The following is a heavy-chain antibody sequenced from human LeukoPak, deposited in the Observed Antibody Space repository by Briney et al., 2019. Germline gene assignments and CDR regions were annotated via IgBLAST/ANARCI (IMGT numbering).Heavy chain of an antibody. CDR2: VNPNSGNT. CDR1: GYIFADYF. D-gene: IGHD6-6*01. Sequence: GATVKVSCKTSGYIFADYFIFWVRQAPGQGLEWMGWVNPNSGNTRYAQKFQGRVTMTRNTSISTAYMELSSLRSEDTAVYYCARENLYSSSASDAFDIWGQGTMVTVSS. J-gene: IGHJ3*02. V-gene: IGHV1-8*02. CDR3: ARENLYSSSASDAFDI.